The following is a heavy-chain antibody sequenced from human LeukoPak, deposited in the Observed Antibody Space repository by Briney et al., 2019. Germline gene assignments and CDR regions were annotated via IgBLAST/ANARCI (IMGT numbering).Heavy chain of an antibody. CDR2: FDPEDGET. D-gene: IGHD3-22*01. V-gene: IGHV1-24*01. Sequence: ASARVSCKVSGYTLTELSMHWVRQAPGKGLEWMGGFDPEDGETIYAQKFQGRVTMTEDTSTDTAYMELSRLRSEDTAVYYCATRVTYYYDSSGYYSGPYYFDYWGQGTLVTVSS. J-gene: IGHJ4*02. CDR3: ATRVTYYYDSSGYYSGPYYFDY. CDR1: GYTLTELS.